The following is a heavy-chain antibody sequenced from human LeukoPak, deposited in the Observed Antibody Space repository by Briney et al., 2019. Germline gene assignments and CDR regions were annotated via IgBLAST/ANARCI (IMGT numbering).Heavy chain of an antibody. V-gene: IGHV4-4*07. CDR2: IYTSGST. CDR3: ARGPGGSSSSDFDY. CDR1: GGYINTYY. Sequence: SETLSLTCTVSGGYINTYYWSWIRQPAGKGLEWIGRIYTSGSTNYNPSLKSRVTISVDTSKNQFSLKLSSVTAADTAVYYCARGPGGSSSSDFDYWGQGTLVTVSS. J-gene: IGHJ4*02. D-gene: IGHD6-6*01.